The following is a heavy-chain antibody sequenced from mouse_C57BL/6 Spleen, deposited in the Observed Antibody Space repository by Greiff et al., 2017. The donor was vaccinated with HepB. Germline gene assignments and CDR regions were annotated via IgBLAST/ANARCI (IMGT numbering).Heavy chain of an antibody. CDR1: GFTFSDYG. Sequence: EVQRVESGGGLVKPGGSLKLSCAASGFTFSDYGMHGVRQGPEKGLEWVAYISSGSSTIYYADTVKGRFTISRDNAKNTLFLQMTSLRSEDTAMYYCARGGYGWYLDVWGAGTTVTVSS. V-gene: IGHV5-17*01. J-gene: IGHJ1*01. CDR2: ISSGSSTI. CDR3: ARGGYGWYLDV. D-gene: IGHD1-1*02.